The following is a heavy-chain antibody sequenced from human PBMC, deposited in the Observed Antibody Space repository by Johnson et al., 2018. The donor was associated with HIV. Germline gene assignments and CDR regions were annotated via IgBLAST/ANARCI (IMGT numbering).Heavy chain of an antibody. J-gene: IGHJ3*02. Sequence: QVQLVESGGGLVKPGGSLRLSCAAFGFTFSDYYMSWIRQTPGKGLEWVSYISSSGTTVYNADSVKGRFSISRDNAKQSLYLQMNSLRAEDTAVYYCARDRGYWDAFDIWGQGTMVTVSS. V-gene: IGHV3-11*04. CDR2: ISSSGTTV. CDR3: ARDRGYWDAFDI. D-gene: IGHD3-22*01. CDR1: GFTFSDYY.